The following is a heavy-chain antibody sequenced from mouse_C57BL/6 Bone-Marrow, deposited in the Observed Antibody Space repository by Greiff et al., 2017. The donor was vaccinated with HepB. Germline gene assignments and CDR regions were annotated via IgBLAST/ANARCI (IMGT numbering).Heavy chain of an antibody. CDR2: ISDGGSYT. V-gene: IGHV5-4*03. Sequence: EVKLVESGGGLVKPGGSLKLSCAASGFTFSSYAMSWVRQTPEKRLEWVATISDGGSYTYYPDNVKGRFTISRDNAKNNLYLQMSHLKSEDTAMYYCARGGPTIVTTWYLDVWGTGTTVTVSS. J-gene: IGHJ1*03. CDR1: GFTFSSYA. D-gene: IGHD2-5*01. CDR3: ARGGPTIVTTWYLDV.